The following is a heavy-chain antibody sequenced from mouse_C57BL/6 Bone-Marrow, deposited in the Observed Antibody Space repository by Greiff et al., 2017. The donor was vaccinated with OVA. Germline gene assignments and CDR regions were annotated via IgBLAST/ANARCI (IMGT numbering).Heavy chain of an antibody. J-gene: IGHJ2*01. V-gene: IGHV5-6*02. CDR3: ARRRVWYYFDY. CDR1: GFTFSSYG. CDR2: ISSGGSYT. Sequence: EVKVVESGGDLVKPGGSLKLSCAASGFTFSSYGMSWVRQTPDKRLEWVATISSGGSYTYYPASVKGRFTISRDNAKNTLYLQMSSLKSEDTAMYYCARRRVWYYFDYWGQGTTLTVSS.